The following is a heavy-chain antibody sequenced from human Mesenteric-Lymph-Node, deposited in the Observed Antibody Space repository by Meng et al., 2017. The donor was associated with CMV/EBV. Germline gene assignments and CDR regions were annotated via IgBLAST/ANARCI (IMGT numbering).Heavy chain of an antibody. CDR1: GFSLSRTW. V-gene: IGHV3-15*01. Sequence: GESLKISCAASGFSLSRTWMSWVRQAPGKGLEWVGRIKSKTDGGTTDYAAPAKGRFTISRDSSKNTLYLQMNSLRADDTAVYYCARDGCTSTSCDRALYGLDVWGQGTTVTVSS. CDR3: ARDGCTSTSCDRALYGLDV. J-gene: IGHJ6*02. CDR2: IKSKTDGGTT. D-gene: IGHD2-2*02.